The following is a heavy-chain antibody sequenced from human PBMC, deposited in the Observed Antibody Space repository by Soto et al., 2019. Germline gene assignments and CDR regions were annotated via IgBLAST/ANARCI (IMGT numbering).Heavy chain of an antibody. CDR1: GGTFSTYG. J-gene: IGHJ4*02. V-gene: IGHV1-69*13. D-gene: IGHD4-17*01. CDR2: IIPKFGTT. CDR3: ASELDPYYGGNSLALDY. Sequence: QVQLVQSGAEVKKPGSSVKVSCKASGGTFSTYGMNWVRLAPGQGLEWMGGIIPKFGTTNYAQKFQGRVTITADESTTTAYMELTYLRSEDTAVYFCASELDPYYGGNSLALDYWGQGTLVTVSS.